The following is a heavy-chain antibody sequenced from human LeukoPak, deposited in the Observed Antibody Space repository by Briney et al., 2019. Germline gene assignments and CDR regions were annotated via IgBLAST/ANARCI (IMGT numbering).Heavy chain of an antibody. J-gene: IGHJ4*02. V-gene: IGHV3-21*01. Sequence: GGSLRLSCAASGFTFSSYSMNWVRQAPGKGLEWVSSISSSSSYIYYADSVKGRFTVSRDNAKNSLYLQMNSLRAEDTAVYYSARVEYYDSSGYSFSFDYWGQGTLVTVSS. CDR2: ISSSSSYI. CDR1: GFTFSSYS. D-gene: IGHD3-22*01. CDR3: ARVEYYDSSGYSFSFDY.